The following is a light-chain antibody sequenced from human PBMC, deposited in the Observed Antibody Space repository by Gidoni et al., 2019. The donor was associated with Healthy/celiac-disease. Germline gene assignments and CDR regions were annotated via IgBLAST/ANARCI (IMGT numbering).Light chain of an antibody. Sequence: EIVFTQSPGTLSLSPGERATLSCRASQSVSSSYLAWYQQKPGQAPRLLIYGASSRATGIPDRCSGSGSGTDFTLTISRLEPEDFAVYYCQQYGSSPGWTFGQGTKVEIK. CDR2: GAS. CDR3: QQYGSSPGWT. CDR1: QSVSSSY. J-gene: IGKJ1*01. V-gene: IGKV3-20*01.